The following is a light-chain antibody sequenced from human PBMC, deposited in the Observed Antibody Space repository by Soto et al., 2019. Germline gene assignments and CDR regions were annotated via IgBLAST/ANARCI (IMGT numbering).Light chain of an antibody. V-gene: IGLV2-8*01. CDR1: SSDVGGYNY. CDR2: EVS. CDR3: SAYAGSNNVEV. J-gene: IGLJ1*01. Sequence: QSALTQPPSASGSPGQSVTISCTGTSSDVGGYNYVSWYQHHPGKAPKVMIYEVSKRPSGVPGRFCGSKSGNTASLTVSGLQAEDEADYYCSAYAGSNNVEVFGTGIKVTVL.